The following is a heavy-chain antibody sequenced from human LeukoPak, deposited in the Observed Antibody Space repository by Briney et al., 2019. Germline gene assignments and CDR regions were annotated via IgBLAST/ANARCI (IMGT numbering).Heavy chain of an antibody. CDR2: IYPGDSDT. Sequence: GESLKISCRGSGYSFTSYWIAWVRQMPGKGLEWMGIIYPGDSDTRYSPSFQGQVTISADKSISTAYLQWSSLEASDTAMYYCARLEVYCDNRGAFDIWGQGTMVTVSS. V-gene: IGHV5-51*01. J-gene: IGHJ3*02. D-gene: IGHD3-22*01. CDR1: GYSFTSYW. CDR3: ARLEVYCDNRGAFDI.